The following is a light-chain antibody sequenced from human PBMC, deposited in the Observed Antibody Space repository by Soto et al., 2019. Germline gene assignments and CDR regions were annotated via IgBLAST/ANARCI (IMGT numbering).Light chain of an antibody. Sequence: EIVMTQSPATLSVSPGERATLSCRASQSVSHNLAWYQQKPGQGPSLLFYGASFSATGVPARFSGSGSGTDFTLTISSLQSEDFAIYFCQQSNNWPYTFGQGTKLEIK. CDR3: QQSNNWPYT. J-gene: IGKJ2*01. V-gene: IGKV3-15*01. CDR2: GAS. CDR1: QSVSHN.